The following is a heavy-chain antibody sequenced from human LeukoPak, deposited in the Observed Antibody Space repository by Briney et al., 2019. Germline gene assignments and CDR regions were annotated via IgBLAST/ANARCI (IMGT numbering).Heavy chain of an antibody. Sequence: GSLRLSCAASGFTFSSYAMHWVRQAPGKGPEWVAVISYDGSSKYYADSVKGRFTISRDNSKNTLYLQMNSLRAEDTAVYYCARQGSSGWSGNFDYWGQGTLVTVSS. CDR1: GFTFSSYA. V-gene: IGHV3-30*04. J-gene: IGHJ4*02. CDR2: ISYDGSSK. D-gene: IGHD6-19*01. CDR3: ARQGSSGWSGNFDY.